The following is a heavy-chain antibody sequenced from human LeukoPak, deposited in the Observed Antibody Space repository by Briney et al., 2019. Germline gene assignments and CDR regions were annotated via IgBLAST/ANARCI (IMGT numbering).Heavy chain of an antibody. CDR1: GFTFGKYI. CDR3: AKWGGTKTIGTIWYGPLDY. J-gene: IGHJ4*02. CDR2: IGGGDDIT. D-gene: IGHD6-13*01. V-gene: IGHV3-23*01. Sequence: PGGSLRLSCAASGFTFGKYIMTWVRQAPGNGLEWVSSIGGGDDITFYADSVKGRFRISRDDSKNTVFLQISSLRVEDTGIYYCAKWGGTKTIGTIWYGPLDYWGQGTQVIVSS.